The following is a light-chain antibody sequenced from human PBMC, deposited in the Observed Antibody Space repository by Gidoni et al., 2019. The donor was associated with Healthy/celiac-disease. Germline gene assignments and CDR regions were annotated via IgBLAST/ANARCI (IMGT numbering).Light chain of an antibody. J-gene: IGLJ2*01. V-gene: IGLV2-14*01. CDR2: EVS. CDR1: SSDVGGYNY. Sequence: QSALTQPASVSGSPGLSITISCTGTSSDVGGYNYVSWYQQHPGNAPKLMIYEVSNRPSGVCNRFSGSKSGNTASLTISGLQAEDEADYYCSSYTSSSTPYVVFGGGTKLTVL. CDR3: SSYTSSSTPYVV.